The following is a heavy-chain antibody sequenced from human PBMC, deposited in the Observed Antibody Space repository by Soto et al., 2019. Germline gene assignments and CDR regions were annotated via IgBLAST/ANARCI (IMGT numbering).Heavy chain of an antibody. D-gene: IGHD2-2*01. CDR2: INANGGST. Sequence: GGSLRLSCAASGFTFSNYAMHWVRQVPGKGLESVSAINANGGSTYYTESVKGRFTISRDNFRNTLYLQMGSLRAEDMAVYYCGRFVLFSAPADYGLDVWGRGTTVTVSS. J-gene: IGHJ6*02. CDR1: GFTFSNYA. CDR3: GRFVLFSAPADYGLDV. V-gene: IGHV3-64*02.